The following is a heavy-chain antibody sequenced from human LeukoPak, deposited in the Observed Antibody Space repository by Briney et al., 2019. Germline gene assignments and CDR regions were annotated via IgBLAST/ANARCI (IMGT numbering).Heavy chain of an antibody. CDR3: ARGLGYCSGGSCWPYYYYGMDV. D-gene: IGHD2-15*01. V-gene: IGHV1-8*01. J-gene: IGHJ6*02. CDR2: MNPNSGNT. Sequence: GASVKVSCKASGYTFTSYDINWVRQATGQGLEWMGWMNPNSGNTGYAQKFQGRVIMTRNTSISTAYMELSSLRSEDTAVYYCARGLGYCSGGSCWPYYYYGMDVWGQGTTVTVSS. CDR1: GYTFTSYD.